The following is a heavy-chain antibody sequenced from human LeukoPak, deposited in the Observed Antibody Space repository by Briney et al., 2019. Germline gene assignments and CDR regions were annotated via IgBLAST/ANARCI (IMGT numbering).Heavy chain of an antibody. Sequence: SGTLSLTCTVSGDSVRSSYWSWIRQPPGKGLEWIGYMYYSGSTSYSPSLKSRVTMSIDTSRNQFSLKLSSVTPADTAVYYCARVQKAGTTDYWGQGTLVTVSS. J-gene: IGHJ4*02. CDR1: GDSVRSSY. CDR2: MYYSGST. CDR3: ARVQKAGTTDY. D-gene: IGHD1-7*01. V-gene: IGHV4-59*02.